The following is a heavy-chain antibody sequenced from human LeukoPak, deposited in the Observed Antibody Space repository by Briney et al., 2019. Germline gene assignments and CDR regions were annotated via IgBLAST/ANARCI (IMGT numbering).Heavy chain of an antibody. Sequence: SETLSPTCTVSGGSVSSGSYYWTWIRQPPGKGLEWIGYISYSGSTNFNPSLKSRVTISVDTSKNQFSLNLSSVTAADTAVYYCARRGTGGRSFDIWGQGTMVTVSS. J-gene: IGHJ3*02. CDR2: ISYSGST. CDR3: ARRGTGGRSFDI. CDR1: GGSVSSGSYY. D-gene: IGHD2-8*02. V-gene: IGHV4-61*01.